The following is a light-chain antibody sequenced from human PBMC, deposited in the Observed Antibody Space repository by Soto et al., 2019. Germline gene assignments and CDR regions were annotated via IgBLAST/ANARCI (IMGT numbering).Light chain of an antibody. Sequence: DIQMTQSPSTLSASVGERVTITCRASQSVSNWLAWYQQKPGKAPNLLIYDVSSLESGVPSRFSGSGSGTEFILTISSLQPDDIATYYCQQYDSYSWTFGQGTKVDIK. CDR1: QSVSNW. J-gene: IGKJ1*01. V-gene: IGKV1-5*01. CDR2: DVS. CDR3: QQYDSYSWT.